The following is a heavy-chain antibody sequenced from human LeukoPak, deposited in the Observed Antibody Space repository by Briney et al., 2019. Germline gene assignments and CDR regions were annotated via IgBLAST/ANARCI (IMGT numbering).Heavy chain of an antibody. CDR2: ISSGGSTI. CDR3: ARDRTYYDSSGYRNNFDY. Sequence: GGSLRLSCAASGFTFRNYSVNWVRQAPGKGLGWVSYISSGGSTIHYADSVKGRFTISRDNAKNSLYLQMNRLRAEDTAVYYCARDRTYYDSSGYRNNFDYWGQGTLVTVSS. V-gene: IGHV3-48*04. CDR1: GFTFRNYS. J-gene: IGHJ4*02. D-gene: IGHD3-22*01.